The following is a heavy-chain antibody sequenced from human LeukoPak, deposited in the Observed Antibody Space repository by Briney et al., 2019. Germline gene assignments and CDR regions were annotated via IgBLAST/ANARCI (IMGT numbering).Heavy chain of an antibody. CDR3: ALYGSGSLTFDY. D-gene: IGHD3-10*01. CDR1: GFTFSSYG. Sequence: GGSLRLSCAASGFTFSSYGMHWVRQAPGKGLEWVAVISYDGSNKYYADSVKGRFTISRDNSKNTLYLQMNSLRAEDTAVYYCALYGSGSLTFDYWGQGTLVTVSS. V-gene: IGHV3-30*03. J-gene: IGHJ4*02. CDR2: ISYDGSNK.